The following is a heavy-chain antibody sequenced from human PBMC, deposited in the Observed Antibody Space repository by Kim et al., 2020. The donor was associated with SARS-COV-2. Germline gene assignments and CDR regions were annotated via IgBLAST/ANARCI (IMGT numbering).Heavy chain of an antibody. J-gene: IGHJ3*02. CDR1: GGTFSSYA. CDR3: ARDAHYYYDSSGYPLRDAFDI. Sequence: SVKVSCKASGGTFSSYAISWVRQAPGQGLEWMGGIIPIFGTANYAQKFQGRVTITADESTSTAYMELSSLRSEDTAVYYCARDAHYYYDSSGYPLRDAFDIWGQGTMVTVSS. CDR2: IIPIFGTA. D-gene: IGHD3-22*01. V-gene: IGHV1-69*13.